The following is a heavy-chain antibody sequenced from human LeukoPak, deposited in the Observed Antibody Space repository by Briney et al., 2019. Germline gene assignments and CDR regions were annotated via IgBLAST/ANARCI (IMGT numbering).Heavy chain of an antibody. CDR1: GGSISSSSYY. CDR2: SYYSGST. V-gene: IGHV4-39*07. J-gene: IGHJ5*02. CDR3: ARDRGFQPNYYDSSGYYYDP. D-gene: IGHD3-22*01. Sequence: SETLSLTCTVSGGSISSSSYYWGWIRQPPGKGLEWIGSSYYSGSTYYNPSLKSRVTISVDTSKNQFSLKLSSVTAADTAVYYCARDRGFQPNYYDSSGYYYDPWGQGTLVTGSS.